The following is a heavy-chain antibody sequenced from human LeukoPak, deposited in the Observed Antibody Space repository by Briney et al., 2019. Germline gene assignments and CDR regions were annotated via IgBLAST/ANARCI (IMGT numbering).Heavy chain of an antibody. CDR1: GGSVSSGSYY. CDR2: IYYSGSA. Sequence: SETLSLTCTVSGGSVSSGSYYWSWIRQPPGKGLEWIGYIYYSGSANYNPSLKSRVTISVDTSKDQFSLKLSSVTAADTAVYYCARALGYDWSDPRFYFDYWGQGTLVTVSS. D-gene: IGHD1-20*01. V-gene: IGHV4-61*01. J-gene: IGHJ4*02. CDR3: ARALGYDWSDPRFYFDY.